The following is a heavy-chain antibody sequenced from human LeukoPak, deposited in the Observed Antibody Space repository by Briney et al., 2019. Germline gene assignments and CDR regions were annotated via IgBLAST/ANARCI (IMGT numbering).Heavy chain of an antibody. Sequence: SETLSLTCTVSGGSISSYYWSWIRQPPGKGLEWIGYIYYSGSTNYNPSLKSRVTISVDTSKNQFSLKLSSVTAADTAVYYCARHLPWVAVRAFDIWGQGTMVAVSS. D-gene: IGHD2-21*01. J-gene: IGHJ3*02. V-gene: IGHV4-59*08. CDR3: ARHLPWVAVRAFDI. CDR2: IYYSGST. CDR1: GGSISSYY.